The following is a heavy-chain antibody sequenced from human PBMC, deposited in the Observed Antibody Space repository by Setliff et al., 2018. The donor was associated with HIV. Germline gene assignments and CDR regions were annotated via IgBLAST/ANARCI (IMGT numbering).Heavy chain of an antibody. CDR2: ISSSSSSV. CDR3: AKETYYYGSDWFDP. Sequence: GGSLRLSCAASGFIFSSYEMNWVRQAPGKGLEWVSYISSSSSSVYYADSVKGRFTISRDNSKNTLYLQMNSLRAEDTAVYYCAKETYYYGSDWFDPWGQGTLVTAPQ. CDR1: GFIFSSYE. J-gene: IGHJ5*02. V-gene: IGHV3-48*01. D-gene: IGHD3-10*01.